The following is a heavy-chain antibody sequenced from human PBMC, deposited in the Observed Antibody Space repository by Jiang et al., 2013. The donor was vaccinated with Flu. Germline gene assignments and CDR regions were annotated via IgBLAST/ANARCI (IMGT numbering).Heavy chain of an antibody. J-gene: IGHJ4*02. CDR3: ARASWGYSYGPFEY. D-gene: IGHD5-18*01. V-gene: IGHV1-69*06. CDR2: IIPIFGTS. CDR1: GGTFSSYA. Sequence: SCKASGGTFSSYAVSWVRQAPGQGLEWMGGIIPIFGTSDYAQKFQGRVTIIADRSTNTVYMDLRSLRSEDTAVYYCARASWGYSYGPFEYWGQGTLVTVSS.